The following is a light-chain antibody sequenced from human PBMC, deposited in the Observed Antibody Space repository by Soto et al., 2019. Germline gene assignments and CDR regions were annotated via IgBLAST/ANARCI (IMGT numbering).Light chain of an antibody. V-gene: IGKV3-11*01. J-gene: IGKJ4*01. CDR3: QQRSNWPLLS. CDR1: QSVSVN. CDR2: SAS. Sequence: EVVLTQSPAILSLSPGERATLSCRASQSVSVNLGWYQQKPGQAPRPLIYSASDRAPGIPARFSGSGSGTDFTLTISSLEPEDFAVYYCQQRSNWPLLSFGGGTKVDIK.